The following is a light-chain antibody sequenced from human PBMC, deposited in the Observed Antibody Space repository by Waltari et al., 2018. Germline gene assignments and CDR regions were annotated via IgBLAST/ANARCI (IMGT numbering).Light chain of an antibody. CDR1: SSDVGGSNY. CDR2: DVS. J-gene: IGLJ1*01. CDR3: SSYTSRSTHL. V-gene: IGLV2-14*03. Sequence: QSALTQPASVSGSPGQSITISCTGTSSDVGGSNYFSWYQQHPGRAPQLMISDVSNRPSGVSYRFSGSKSGNTASLTISGLQAEDEADYYCSSYTSRSTHLFGTGTKVTVL.